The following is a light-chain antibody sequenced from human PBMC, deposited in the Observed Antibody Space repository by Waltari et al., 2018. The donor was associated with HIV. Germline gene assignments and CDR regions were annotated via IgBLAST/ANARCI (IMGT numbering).Light chain of an antibody. Sequence: QSVLTQPPSASGTPGQGVTISCSGSTSNIGQNTVNWYQQFPGTPPKLLIYSNDQRPSGVPDRFSGSKSGTSASLAISGLQSEDDTDYYCAAWDDSLNGVVFGGGTKLTVL. J-gene: IGLJ2*01. CDR2: SND. V-gene: IGLV1-44*01. CDR1: TSNIGQNT. CDR3: AAWDDSLNGVV.